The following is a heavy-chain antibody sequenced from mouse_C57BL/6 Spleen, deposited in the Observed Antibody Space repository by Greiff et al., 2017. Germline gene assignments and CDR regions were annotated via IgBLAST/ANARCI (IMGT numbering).Heavy chain of an antibody. J-gene: IGHJ4*01. CDR2: IYPRSGNT. V-gene: IGHV1-81*01. Sequence: VQLQQSGAELARPGASVKLSCKASGYTFTSYGISWVKQRTGQGLEWIGEIYPRSGNTYYNEKFKGKATLTADKSSSTAYMGLRSLTSEVSEVYFCAKGTTGYAMDYWGQGTSVTVSS. D-gene: IGHD4-1*02. CDR1: GYTFTSYG. CDR3: AKGTTGYAMDY.